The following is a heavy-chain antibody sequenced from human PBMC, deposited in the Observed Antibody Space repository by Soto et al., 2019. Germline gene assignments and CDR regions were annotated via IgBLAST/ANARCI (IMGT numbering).Heavy chain of an antibody. CDR2: INSDMSST. Sequence: GSLRLSCAASGFTFSSYWMHWVRQAPGKELVWVSRINSDMSSTSYADSVKGRFTISRDNAENTLYLQMNSLRAEDTTVYYCASAHHCSSTSCLSYWGQGTLVTVSS. D-gene: IGHD2-2*01. V-gene: IGHV3-74*01. J-gene: IGHJ4*02. CDR3: ASAHHCSSTSCLSY. CDR1: GFTFSSYW.